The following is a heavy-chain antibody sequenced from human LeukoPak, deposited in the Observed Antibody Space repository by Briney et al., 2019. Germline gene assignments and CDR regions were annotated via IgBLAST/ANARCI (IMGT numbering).Heavy chain of an antibody. CDR2: INPNSGGT. CDR3: ARALAAAGTLHYYYYMDV. CDR1: GYTFTGYY. J-gene: IGHJ6*03. V-gene: IGHV1-2*02. D-gene: IGHD6-13*01. Sequence: ASVKVSCKASGYTFTGYYMHWVRQAPGQGLEWMGWINPNSGGTNYAQKLQGRVTMTTDTSTSTAYMELRSLRSDDTAVYYCARALAAAGTLHYYYYMDVWGKGTTVTVSS.